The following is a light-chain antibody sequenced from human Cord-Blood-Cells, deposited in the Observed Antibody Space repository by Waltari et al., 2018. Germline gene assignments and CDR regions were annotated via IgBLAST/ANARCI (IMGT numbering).Light chain of an antibody. CDR1: QSISSW. CDR2: KAS. V-gene: IGKV1-5*03. Sequence: DIQMTQSPSTLSASVGDRVTITCRASQSISSWLAWYPQNPGKAPKLLIYKASSLESGVPSRFSGSGSGTEFTLTISSLQPDDFATYYCQQYNSYRTFGQGTKVEIK. CDR3: QQYNSYRT. J-gene: IGKJ1*01.